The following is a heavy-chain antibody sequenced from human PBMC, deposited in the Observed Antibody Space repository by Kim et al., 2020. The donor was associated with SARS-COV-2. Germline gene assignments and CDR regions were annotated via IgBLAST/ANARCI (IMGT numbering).Heavy chain of an antibody. V-gene: IGHV3-21*01. CDR3: ARAWGVVVVAASYGMDV. J-gene: IGHJ6*02. D-gene: IGHD2-15*01. CDR2: ISSSSSYI. CDR1: GFTFSSYS. Sequence: GGSLRLSCAASGFTFSSYSMNWVRQAPGKGLEWVSSISSSSSYIYYADSVKGRFTISRDNAKNSLYLQMNSLRAEDTAVYYCARAWGVVVVAASYGMDVWGQGTTVTVSS.